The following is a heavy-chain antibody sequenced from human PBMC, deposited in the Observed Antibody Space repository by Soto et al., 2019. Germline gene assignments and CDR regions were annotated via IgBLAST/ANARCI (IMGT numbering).Heavy chain of an antibody. V-gene: IGHV1-69*06. Sequence: QVQLVQSGAEVKKPGSSVKVSCKASGGTFSSYAISWVRQAPGLGLEWMGGIIPIFGTANYAQKFQGRVTITADKSTSTAYMELSSLRSEDTAVYYCATDYDSSGYSKYYFDYWGQGTLVTVSS. D-gene: IGHD3-22*01. CDR1: GGTFSSYA. CDR3: ATDYDSSGYSKYYFDY. CDR2: IIPIFGTA. J-gene: IGHJ4*02.